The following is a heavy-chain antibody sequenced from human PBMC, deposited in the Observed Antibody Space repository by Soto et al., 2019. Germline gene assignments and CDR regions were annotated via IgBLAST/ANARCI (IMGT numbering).Heavy chain of an antibody. Sequence: PGGSLRLSCAASGITFSRHAMTWVRQAPGKGLEWVSAVSGSGGSTYYADSVKGRFTISRDNSKNTLYLQMNSLRAEDTALYYCAKHPETPITSYFDFWGQGTLVTVSS. CDR3: AKHPETPITSYFDF. D-gene: IGHD4-4*01. CDR1: GITFSRHA. CDR2: VSGSGGST. J-gene: IGHJ4*02. V-gene: IGHV3-23*01.